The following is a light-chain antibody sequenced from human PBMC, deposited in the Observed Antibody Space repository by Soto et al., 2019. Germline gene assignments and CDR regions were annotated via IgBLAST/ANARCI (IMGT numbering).Light chain of an antibody. CDR2: GNN. V-gene: IGLV1-40*01. CDR3: QSYDSDLGVI. Sequence: QSVLTQPPSVSGAPGQRITISCTGSSSSIGAGYDVHWYQQLPGTAPKVLIYGNNNRPSGVPDRFSGSKSGTSASLAITGLQAEDESDYYCQSYDSDLGVIFGGGTKVTVL. J-gene: IGLJ2*01. CDR1: SSSIGAGYD.